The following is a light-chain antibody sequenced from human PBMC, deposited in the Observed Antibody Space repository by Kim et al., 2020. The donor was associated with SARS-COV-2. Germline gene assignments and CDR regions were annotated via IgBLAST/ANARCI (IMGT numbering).Light chain of an antibody. CDR3: MQGTHWPLT. CDR2: KVS. V-gene: IGKV2-30*02. J-gene: IGKJ4*01. CDR1: QGLVHSDGNTH. Sequence: DVVLTQSPLSLPVILGQPASISCRSSQGLVHSDGNTHLNWFQQRPGQSPRRLISKVSNRGSGVLDRFSGSGSGTDFTLKISRVEAEDVGVYYCMQGTHWPLTFGGGTKVDIK.